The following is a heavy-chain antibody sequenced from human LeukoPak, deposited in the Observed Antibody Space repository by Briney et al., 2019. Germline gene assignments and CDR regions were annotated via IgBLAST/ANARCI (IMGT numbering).Heavy chain of an antibody. CDR3: ARDQAVAGLHDALDI. J-gene: IGHJ3*02. CDR2: INSYNTNA. Sequence: ASVKVSCKASGYSFTSYGISWVRQAPGQGLEWMGWINSYNTNAIYAQKFQGRVTMTTDTSANTAYMELRSLRSDDTAVYCARDQAVAGLHDALDIWGQGSMVTVSS. CDR1: GYSFTSYG. D-gene: IGHD6-19*01. V-gene: IGHV1-18*01.